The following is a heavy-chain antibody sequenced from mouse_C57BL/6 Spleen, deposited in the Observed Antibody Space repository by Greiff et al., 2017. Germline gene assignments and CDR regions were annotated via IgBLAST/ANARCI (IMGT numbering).Heavy chain of an antibody. J-gene: IGHJ3*01. Sequence: QVQLQQSGAELVRPGASVTLSCKASGYTFPDYEMHWVKQTPVPGLEWIGAIAPEPGGTAYNQKFKGKALLTSDKSSRTAYMELRSRLAEYSAVYYCTTRSTMVTTPKIFFAYWGQGTLVTVSA. V-gene: IGHV1-15*01. CDR1: GYTFPDYE. D-gene: IGHD2-2*01. CDR2: IAPEPGGT. CDR3: TTRSTMVTTPKIFFAY.